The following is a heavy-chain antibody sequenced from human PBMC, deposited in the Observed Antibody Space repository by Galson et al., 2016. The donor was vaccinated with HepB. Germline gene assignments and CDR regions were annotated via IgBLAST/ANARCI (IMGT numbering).Heavy chain of an antibody. CDR3: ARSPFYDILTGYLDY. J-gene: IGHJ4*02. D-gene: IGHD3-9*01. Sequence: LRLSCAASGFTFSSHSMHWVRQAPGKGLEYVSAITDGGDTSYYADSVKGRFTISRDNSANTLYLHMSSLRTEDMAVYFCARSPFYDILTGYLDYWGQGVLVTVSS. CDR1: GFTFSSHS. V-gene: IGHV3-64*02. CDR2: ITDGGDTS.